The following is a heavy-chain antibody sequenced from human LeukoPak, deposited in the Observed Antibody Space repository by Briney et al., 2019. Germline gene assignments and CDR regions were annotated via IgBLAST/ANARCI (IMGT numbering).Heavy chain of an antibody. CDR2: IYHSGST. V-gene: IGHV4-30-2*01. CDR1: GGSISSGGYS. Sequence: SETLSLTCAVSGGSISSGGYSWSWIRQPPGKGLEWIGYIYHSGSTYYNPSLKSRVTISVDRSKNQFSLKLSSVTAADTAVYYCARGPKKSRFGVVILNWFDPWGQGTLVTVSS. CDR3: ARGPKKSRFGVVILNWFDP. J-gene: IGHJ5*02. D-gene: IGHD3-3*01.